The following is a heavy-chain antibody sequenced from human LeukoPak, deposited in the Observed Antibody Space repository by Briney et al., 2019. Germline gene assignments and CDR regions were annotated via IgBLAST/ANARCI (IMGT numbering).Heavy chain of an antibody. CDR1: GFTFSSYW. D-gene: IGHD3-16*01. Sequence: GGSLRLPCAASGFTFSSYWMSWVRQAPGKGLEWVANMNRDGSEKNYVDSIKGRFTISRDNAANSLYLQMNSLRVEDTAVYYCARDGGIIRFGGQDVWGQGTTVIVS. V-gene: IGHV3-7*01. CDR3: ARDGGIIRFGGQDV. CDR2: MNRDGSEK. J-gene: IGHJ6*02.